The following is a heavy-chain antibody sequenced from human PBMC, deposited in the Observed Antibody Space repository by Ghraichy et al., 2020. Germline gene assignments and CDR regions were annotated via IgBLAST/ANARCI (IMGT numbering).Heavy chain of an antibody. D-gene: IGHD6-19*01. CDR1: GFTFGDYS. V-gene: IGHV3-49*03. Sequence: GESLRLSCTTSGFTFGDYSMGWFRQAPGKGLEWLGFIRIKPYGGTTEYSASVKGRFTISREDSKSIAYRQMNSLKTEDYAAYYCMREFTGSSPEWGQGIQVTVSS. CDR3: MREFTGSSPE. CDR2: IRIKPYGGTT. J-gene: IGHJ4*02.